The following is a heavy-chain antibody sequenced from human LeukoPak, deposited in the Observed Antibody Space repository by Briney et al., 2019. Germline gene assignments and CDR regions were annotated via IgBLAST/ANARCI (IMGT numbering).Heavy chain of an antibody. CDR1: GFTFSSYD. CDR3: ARDGSTGNYYYYGMDV. D-gene: IGHD3-10*01. V-gene: IGHV3-13*01. CDR2: IGTAGDT. J-gene: IGHJ6*02. Sequence: GGSLRLSCAASGFTFSSYDMHWVRQATGKGLEWVSAIGTAGDTYYPGSVKGRFTISRENAKNSLYLQMNSLRAGDTAVYYCARDGSTGNYYYYGMDVWGQGTTVTVSS.